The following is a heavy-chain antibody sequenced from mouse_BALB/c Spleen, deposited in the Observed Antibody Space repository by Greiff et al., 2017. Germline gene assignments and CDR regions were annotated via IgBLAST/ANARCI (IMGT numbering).Heavy chain of an antibody. J-gene: IGHJ3*01. CDR3: AKGGNSSFAY. D-gene: IGHD2-1*01. Sequence: EVMLVESGGGLVKPGGSLKLSCAASGFTFSSYAMSWVRQTPEKRLEWVATISSGGSYTYYPDSVKGRFTISRDNAKNTLYLQMSSLRSEDTAMYYCAKGGNSSFAYWGQGTLVTVSA. CDR2: ISSGGSYT. V-gene: IGHV5-9-1*01. CDR1: GFTFSSYA.